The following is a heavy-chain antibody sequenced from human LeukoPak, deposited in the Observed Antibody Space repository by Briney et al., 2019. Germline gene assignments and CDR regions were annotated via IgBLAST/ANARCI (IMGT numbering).Heavy chain of an antibody. J-gene: IGHJ4*02. D-gene: IGHD6-13*01. V-gene: IGHV1-18*01. CDR3: ARVDSWWGLYDY. CDR1: GYTFTSYG. Sequence: ASVKVSCKASGYTFTSYGISWVRQAPGQGLEWMGWISAYNGNTNYAQKLQGRVTMTTDTSTSTAHMELRSLRSDDTAVYYCARVDSWWGLYDYWGQGTLVTVSS. CDR2: ISAYNGNT.